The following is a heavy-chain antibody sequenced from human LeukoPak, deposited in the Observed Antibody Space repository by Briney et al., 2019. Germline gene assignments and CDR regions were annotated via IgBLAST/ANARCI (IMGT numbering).Heavy chain of an antibody. CDR2: ISYDGSNK. V-gene: IGHV3-30-3*01. CDR3: ARDGSDGVGY. D-gene: IGHD1-1*01. CDR1: GFTFSSYA. Sequence: GGSLRLSCAASGFTFSSYAMHWVRQAPGEGLEWVAVISYDGSNKYYADSVKGRFTISRDNSKNTLYLQMNSLRAEDTAVYYCARDGSDGVGYWGQGTLVTVSS. J-gene: IGHJ4*02.